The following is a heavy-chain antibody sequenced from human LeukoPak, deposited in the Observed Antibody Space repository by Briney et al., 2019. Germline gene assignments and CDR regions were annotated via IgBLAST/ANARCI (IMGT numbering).Heavy chain of an antibody. CDR2: ISAYNGNT. CDR3: ASLYYYDSSGYHSPDDAFDI. CDR1: GYTFTSYG. J-gene: IGHJ3*02. V-gene: IGHV1-18*01. Sequence: EASVKVSCKASGYTFTSYGISWVRQAPGQGLEWMGWISAYNGNTNYAQKLQGRVTMTTDTSTSTAYMELRSLRSDDTAVYYCASLYYYDSSGYHSPDDAFDIWGQGTMVTVSS. D-gene: IGHD3-22*01.